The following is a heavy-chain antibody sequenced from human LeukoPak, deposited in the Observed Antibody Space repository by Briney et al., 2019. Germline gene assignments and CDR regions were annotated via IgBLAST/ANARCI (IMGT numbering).Heavy chain of an antibody. CDR2: IYPNSGGT. CDR3: AREAYDSGSFRTDYYYMDV. V-gene: IGHV1-2*02. J-gene: IGHJ6*03. CDR1: GYTFTGYY. D-gene: IGHD3-10*01. Sequence: GASVNVSCKASGYTFTGYYMHWVRQAPRQGREWMGWIYPNSGGTNYAQKLQGRVTFTRDNSITTASMELSTLRSDDTAVYYCAREAYDSGSFRTDYYYMDVWGKGTTVTISS.